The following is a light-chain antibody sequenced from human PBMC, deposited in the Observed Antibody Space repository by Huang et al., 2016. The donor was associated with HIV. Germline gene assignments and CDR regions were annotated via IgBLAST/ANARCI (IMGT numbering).Light chain of an antibody. CDR2: VSC. CDR3: AQALHCPIT. Sequence: DVVLTQTPLTLSLAPGQSASMSFKSSHSLYDRRDGKSYLLWYLQRPGQSPRLLIFVSCRRLSGVSNRFTASGSETDFTLKISSMETEDLGLYYCAQALHCPITFGGGTNV. V-gene: IGKV2-29*03. J-gene: IGKJ4*01. CDR1: HSLYDRRDGKSY.